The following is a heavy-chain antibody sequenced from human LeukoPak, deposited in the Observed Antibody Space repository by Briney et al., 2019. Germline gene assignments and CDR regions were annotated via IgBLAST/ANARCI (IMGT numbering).Heavy chain of an antibody. J-gene: IGHJ4*02. CDR2: IYYSGST. CDR1: GGSFSSYY. Sequence: PSETLSLTCAVYGGSFSSYYWSWIRQPPGKGLEWIGYIYYSGSTNYNPSLKSRVTISVDTSKNQFSLKLSSVTAADTAVYYCAVLYYYDSSGYFDYWGQGTLVTVSS. D-gene: IGHD3-22*01. V-gene: IGHV4-59*08. CDR3: AVLYYYDSSGYFDY.